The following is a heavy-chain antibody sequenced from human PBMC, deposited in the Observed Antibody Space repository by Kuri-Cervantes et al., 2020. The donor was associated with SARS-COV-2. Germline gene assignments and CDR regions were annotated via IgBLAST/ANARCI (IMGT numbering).Heavy chain of an antibody. CDR2: ISYDGSIE. CDR1: GFTYSRHG. J-gene: IGHJ4*02. CDR3: AKVAYSYGYPTHYFNC. D-gene: IGHD5-18*01. V-gene: IGHV3-30*18. Sequence: GGSLRLSCAASGFTYSRHGMHGVRQAPGKGLEWVAVISYDGSIENYAESVKGRFTISRDNSKNPLYLQMNSLRAEDTAVYYCAKVAYSYGYPTHYFNCWGQGTLVTVSS.